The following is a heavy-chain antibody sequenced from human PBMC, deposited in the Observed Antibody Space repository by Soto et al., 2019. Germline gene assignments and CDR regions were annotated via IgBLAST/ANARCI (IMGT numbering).Heavy chain of an antibody. CDR3: AKDPSPVYILGSWFDP. D-gene: IGHD1-26*01. CDR2: ISGSGGST. CDR1: GFTFSSYA. Sequence: GGSLRLSCAASGFTFSSYAMSWVRQAPGKGLEWVSAISGSGGSTYYADSVKGRFTISRDNSKNTLYLQMNSLRAEDTAVYYCAKDPSPVYILGSWFDPWGQGTLVTVSS. V-gene: IGHV3-23*01. J-gene: IGHJ5*02.